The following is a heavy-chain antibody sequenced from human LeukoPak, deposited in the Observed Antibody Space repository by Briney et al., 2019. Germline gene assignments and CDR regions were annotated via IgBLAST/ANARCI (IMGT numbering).Heavy chain of an antibody. D-gene: IGHD3-16*01. CDR1: GGSISRYF. Sequence: SETLSLTCSVSGGSISRYFWNWIRQSPGKGLEWIGYIYYSGSTSYNPSLQSRVTMSVDTSKNQLSLKLSSVTAADTAVYYCARVVDPGGYYYFYYMDVWGKGTTVTVSS. V-gene: IGHV4-59*12. CDR3: ARVVDPGGYYYFYYMDV. CDR2: IYYSGST. J-gene: IGHJ6*03.